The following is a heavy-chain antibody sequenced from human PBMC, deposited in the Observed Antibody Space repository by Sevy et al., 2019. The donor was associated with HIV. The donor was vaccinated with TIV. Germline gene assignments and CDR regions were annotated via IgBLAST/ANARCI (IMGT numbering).Heavy chain of an antibody. CDR3: ARDRCTNGVCYHFDY. CDR2: IKQDGSEK. V-gene: IGHV3-7*01. Sequence: GGSLRLSCAASGFTFSSYWMSWVRQAPGKGLEWVANIKQDGSEKYYVNSVKGRFTISRDNAKNSLYLQMNSLRAEDTAVYYCARDRCTNGVCYHFDYWGQGTLVTVSS. CDR1: GFTFSSYW. D-gene: IGHD2-8*01. J-gene: IGHJ4*02.